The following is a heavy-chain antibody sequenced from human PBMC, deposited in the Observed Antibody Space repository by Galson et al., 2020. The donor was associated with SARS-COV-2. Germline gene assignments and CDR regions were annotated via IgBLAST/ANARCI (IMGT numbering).Heavy chain of an antibody. J-gene: IGHJ1*01. D-gene: IGHD4-17*01. CDR2: ISGSGGSP. CDR3: ATGTDYGDWYFQH. CDR1: GFTFSSYA. V-gene: IGHV3-23*01. Sequence: GGSLRLSCAASGFTFSSYAMSWVRKAPGKGLEWVSAISGSGGSPYYADSVKGRFTISRDNSKNTLYLQMNSLRAEDTAVYYCATGTDYGDWYFQHWGQGTLVTVAS.